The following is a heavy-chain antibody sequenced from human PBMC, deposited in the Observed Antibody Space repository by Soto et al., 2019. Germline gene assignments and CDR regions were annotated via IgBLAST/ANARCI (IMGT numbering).Heavy chain of an antibody. Sequence: EVQLLESGGGLVQPGGSVRLSCAASGLTFGNDAMSWVRQAPGKGLEWVSAISGDSGRTYYADSVKGRFTISSANSKNKMSLPMNTLRAEDTAVYYSAVTNNCGSDCSVASYWYFDLWVRGTLVTVSS. D-gene: IGHD2-21*02. J-gene: IGHJ2*01. CDR3: AVTNNCGSDCSVASYWYFDL. CDR1: GLTFGNDA. V-gene: IGHV3-23*01. CDR2: ISGDSGRT.